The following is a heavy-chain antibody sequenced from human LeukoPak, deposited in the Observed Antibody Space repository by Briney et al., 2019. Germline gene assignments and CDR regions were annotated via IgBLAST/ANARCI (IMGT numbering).Heavy chain of an antibody. V-gene: IGHV4-39*07. CDR3: ARDGGPYYYDSSGYYPYYFDY. D-gene: IGHD3-22*01. CDR2: IYYSGST. J-gene: IGHJ4*02. CDR1: GGSISSSSYY. Sequence: PSETLSLTCTVSGGSISSSSYYWGWIRQPPGKGLEWIGSIYYSGSTYYDPSLKSRVTISVDTSKNQFSLKLSSVTAADTAVYYCARDGGPYYYDSSGYYPYYFDYWGQGTLVTVSS.